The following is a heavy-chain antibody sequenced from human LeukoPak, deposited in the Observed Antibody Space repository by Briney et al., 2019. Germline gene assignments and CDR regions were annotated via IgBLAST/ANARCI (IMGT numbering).Heavy chain of an antibody. Sequence: ASVKVSCKASGYTFTSYYMHWVRQAPGQGLEWMGIINPSGGSTSYAKKFRGRVTMTRDTSTSTVYMELSSLRSEDTAVYYCARDFYGGTPYFDYWGQGTLVTVSS. V-gene: IGHV1-46*01. J-gene: IGHJ4*02. CDR3: ARDFYGGTPYFDY. CDR1: GYTFTSYY. D-gene: IGHD4-23*01. CDR2: INPSGGST.